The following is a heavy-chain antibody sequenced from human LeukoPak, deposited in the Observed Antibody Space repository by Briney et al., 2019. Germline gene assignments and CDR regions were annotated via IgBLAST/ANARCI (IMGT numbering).Heavy chain of an antibody. Sequence: PGGSLNFSVAASAFTFSDIYWGGTAQAQGKGLEWVSYISNGGTTTKYADSVEGRFTISRDNAKNFLYLQMNSLRAEDAAVYFCASEPRLLDHWGQGTLVTVSS. D-gene: IGHD6-25*01. J-gene: IGHJ4*02. V-gene: IGHV3-11*04. CDR2: ISNGGTTT. CDR3: ASEPRLLDH. CDR1: AFTFSDIY.